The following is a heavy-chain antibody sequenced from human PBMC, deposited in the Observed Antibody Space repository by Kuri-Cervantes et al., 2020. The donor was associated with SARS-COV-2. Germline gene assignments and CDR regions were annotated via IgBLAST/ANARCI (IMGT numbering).Heavy chain of an antibody. Sequence: ASVKVSCKASGYTFTTYGISWVRQAPGQGLEWMGWISASNGNTNYAQKLQGRVTMTTDTSTSTAYMELRSLRSDDTAVYYCARDGVVVVPAAIGVGALPFGPALYYYYYMDVWAKGPRSPSP. D-gene: IGHD2-2*01. CDR1: GYTFTTYG. J-gene: IGHJ6*03. CDR2: ISASNGNT. CDR3: ARDGVVVVPAAIGVGALPFGPALYYYYYMDV. V-gene: IGHV1-18*01.